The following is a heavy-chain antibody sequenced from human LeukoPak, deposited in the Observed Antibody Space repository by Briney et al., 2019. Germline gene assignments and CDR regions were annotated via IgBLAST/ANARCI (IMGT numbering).Heavy chain of an antibody. CDR1: GFTFSSYA. J-gene: IGHJ4*02. Sequence: GGSLRLSCAASGFTFSSYAMRWVRQAPGRGLEWVSTISGSGDSTYYADSVKGRFTISRDNSKNTLYLQMNSLRPEDTAVYYCPKGCASTSCYTSEYWGQGTLVTVSS. CDR3: PKGCASTSCYTSEY. CDR2: ISGSGDST. D-gene: IGHD2-2*02. V-gene: IGHV3-23*01.